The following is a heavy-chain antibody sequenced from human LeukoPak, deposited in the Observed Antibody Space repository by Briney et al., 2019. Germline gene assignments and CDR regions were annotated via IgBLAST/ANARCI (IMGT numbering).Heavy chain of an antibody. CDR1: GGSISSSNYY. V-gene: IGHV4-39*07. CDR3: ARAECSGGSCRFDP. CDR2: IYYSGST. Sequence: SETLSLTCTVSGGSISSSNYYWGWIRQPPGKGLEWIGSIYYSGSTYYSPSLKSRVTISVDTSKNQFSLKLSSVTAADTAVYYCARAECSGGSCRFDPWGQGTLVTVSS. J-gene: IGHJ5*02. D-gene: IGHD2-15*01.